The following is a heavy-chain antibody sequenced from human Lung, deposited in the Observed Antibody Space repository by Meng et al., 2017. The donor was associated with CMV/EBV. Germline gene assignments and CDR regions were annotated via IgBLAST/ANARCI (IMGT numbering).Heavy chain of an antibody. CDR3: AKTTMGRPPDH. V-gene: IGHV4-39*07. J-gene: IGHJ4*02. D-gene: IGHD1-14*01. CDR1: GGSITSSNYY. Sequence: SETLSLTCTVSGGSITSSNYYWGWIRQPPGKGLEWIGTIYYTGSAYYNPSLQSRVTISVDTSQNQFSLKLSSMTAADTAVYYCAKTTMGRPPDHWGQGTLVTVSS. CDR2: IYYTGSA.